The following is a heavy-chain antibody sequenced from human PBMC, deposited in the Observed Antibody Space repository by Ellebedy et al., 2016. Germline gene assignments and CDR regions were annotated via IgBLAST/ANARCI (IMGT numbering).Heavy chain of an antibody. D-gene: IGHD6-19*01. CDR3: AKDGDSSGPFDY. CDR2: ISWNSGSI. V-gene: IGHV3-9*01. CDR1: GFTFDDYA. J-gene: IGHJ4*02. Sequence: SLKISXAASGFTFDDYAMHWVRQAPGKGLEWVSGISWNSGSIGYADSVKGRFTISRDDAKNSLYLQMNSLRAEDTALYYCAKDGDSSGPFDYWGQGTLVTVSS.